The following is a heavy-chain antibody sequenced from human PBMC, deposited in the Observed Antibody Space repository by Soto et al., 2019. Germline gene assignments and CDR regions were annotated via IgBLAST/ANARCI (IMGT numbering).Heavy chain of an antibody. D-gene: IGHD1-1*01. J-gene: IGHJ5*02. CDR1: GASISGFY. CDR3: VRGGTKTLRDWFDP. CDR2: IYATGTT. Sequence: QVQLQESGPGLVKPSETLSLTCTVSGASISGFYWSWIRKSAGKGLEWIGRIYATGTTDYNPSLKSRVMLSVDTCKKQFSLKLRSVTAAATAVYDCVRGGTKTLRDWFDPWGQGMSVTVSS. V-gene: IGHV4-4*07.